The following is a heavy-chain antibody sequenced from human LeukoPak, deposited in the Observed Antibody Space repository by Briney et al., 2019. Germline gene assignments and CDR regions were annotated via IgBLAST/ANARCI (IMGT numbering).Heavy chain of an antibody. V-gene: IGHV3-30*01. CDR3: ASDLRRSSSSRYYYYYMDV. CDR2: ISYDGSNK. J-gene: IGHJ6*03. D-gene: IGHD6-6*01. CDR1: GFTFSSYA. Sequence: PGRSLRLSCAASGFTFSSYAMHWVRQAPGKGLEWVAVISYDGSNKYYADSVKGRFTISRDNSKNTLYLQMNSLRAEDTAVYYCASDLRRSSSSRYYYYYMDVWGKGTTVAVSS.